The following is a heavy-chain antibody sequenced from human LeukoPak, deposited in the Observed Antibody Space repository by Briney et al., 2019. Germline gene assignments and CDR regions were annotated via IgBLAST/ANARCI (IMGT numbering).Heavy chain of an antibody. D-gene: IGHD2-2*01. Sequence: SETLSLTYTVSGGSISSYYWSWIRRPPGKGLEWIGYFYYSGSTNYNPSLKSRVTISVDTSKNQFSLKLSSVTAADTAVYYCARGREGGYCSSTSCLFDYWGQGTLVTVSS. V-gene: IGHV4-59*01. CDR2: FYYSGST. CDR1: GGSISSYY. CDR3: ARGREGGYCSSTSCLFDY. J-gene: IGHJ4*02.